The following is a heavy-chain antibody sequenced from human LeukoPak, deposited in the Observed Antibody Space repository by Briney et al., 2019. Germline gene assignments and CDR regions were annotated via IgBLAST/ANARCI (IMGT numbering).Heavy chain of an antibody. Sequence: PSEILSLTCSVSGYSISRGYSWGWIRQPPGKGLEWIGSISPGGTIHYNPSLKSRVTISVDTSMNQFSLKVNSVTAADTAVYFCAGDYGSTQNYIDFWGQGTLVTVSS. D-gene: IGHD4-17*01. J-gene: IGHJ4*02. CDR3: AGDYGSTQNYIDF. CDR1: GYSISRGYS. CDR2: ISPGGTI. V-gene: IGHV4-38-2*02.